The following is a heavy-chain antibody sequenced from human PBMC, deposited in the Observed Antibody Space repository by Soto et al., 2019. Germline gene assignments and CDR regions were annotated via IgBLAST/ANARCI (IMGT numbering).Heavy chain of an antibody. CDR3: ARVAY. V-gene: IGHV3-21*01. Sequence: GGSLRLSCGASGCTFGTHGMNWVRQAPGKGLEWVASISSGSSDTWYADSVKGRFIISRDNAQNSLFLQMNTLRPEDTAMYYCARVAYWGPGTQVTVSS. CDR2: ISSGSSDT. CDR1: GCTFGTHG. J-gene: IGHJ4*02.